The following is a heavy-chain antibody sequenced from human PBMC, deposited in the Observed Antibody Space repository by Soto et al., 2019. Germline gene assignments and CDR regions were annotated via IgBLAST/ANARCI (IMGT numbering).Heavy chain of an antibody. D-gene: IGHD6-19*01. CDR1: GFTFSSYG. CDR2: ISYDGSNK. Sequence: HPGGSLRLSCAASGFTFSSYGMHWVRQAPGKGLEWVAVISYDGSNKYYADSVKGRFTISRDNSKNTLYLQMNSLRAEDTAVYYCAKDRLAVAGLFDYWGQGTLVTVPS. CDR3: AKDRLAVAGLFDY. V-gene: IGHV3-30*18. J-gene: IGHJ4*02.